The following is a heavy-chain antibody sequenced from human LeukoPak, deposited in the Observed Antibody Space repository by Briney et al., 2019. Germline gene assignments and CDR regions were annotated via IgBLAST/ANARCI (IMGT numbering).Heavy chain of an antibody. CDR3: ARESAVWSGYYETANFDY. CDR1: GYSISSGYY. CDR2: IYHSGST. D-gene: IGHD3-3*01. Sequence: KPSETLFLTCTVSGYSISSGYYWGWIRQPPGKGLEWIGSIYHSGSTNYNPSLKSRVTISVDTSKNQFSLKLSSVTAADTAVYYCARESAVWSGYYETANFDYWGQGTLVTVSS. V-gene: IGHV4-38-2*02. J-gene: IGHJ4*02.